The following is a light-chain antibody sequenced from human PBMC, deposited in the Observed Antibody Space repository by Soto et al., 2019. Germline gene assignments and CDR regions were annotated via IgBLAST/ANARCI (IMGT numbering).Light chain of an antibody. J-gene: IGKJ1*01. V-gene: IGKV3-20*01. CDR2: GTS. CDR3: QNYGDSYGT. Sequence: EIVLTQSPGTLSLSPGERATLSCRADRSVSDTLLTWFQQKPGQAPRLLIFGTSNRARGIPDRFSGSGSGTDFTLTISRLEPDDIAVYYCQNYGDSYGTFGQGTKVEIK. CDR1: RSVSDTL.